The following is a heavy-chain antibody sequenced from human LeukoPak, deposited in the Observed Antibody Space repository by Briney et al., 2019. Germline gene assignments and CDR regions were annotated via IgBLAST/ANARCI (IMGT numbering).Heavy chain of an antibody. D-gene: IGHD3-10*01. J-gene: IGHJ4*02. CDR3: IRELLWFGEPGDY. Sequence: PWGSLRLSCAASGFTFSGSAMHWVRQASGKGLEWVGRIRSKANSYATAYAASVKGRFTISRDDSKNTAYLQMNSLKTEDTAVYYCIRELLWFGEPGDYWGQGTLVTVSS. V-gene: IGHV3-73*01. CDR2: IRSKANSYAT. CDR1: GFTFSGSA.